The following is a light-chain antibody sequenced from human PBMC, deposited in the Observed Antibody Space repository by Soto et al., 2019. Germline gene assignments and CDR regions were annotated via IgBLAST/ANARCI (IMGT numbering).Light chain of an antibody. J-gene: IGKJ1*01. Sequence: EIVLTQSPVTLSVSPGERATLSCRASQSINNNYLAWYQQKPGQAPRLLIFGISTRATGVPARFSASGSGTDFTLTISDVQPEDFALYYCHQRQSWPRTFGQGTKVDI. CDR1: QSINNN. CDR3: HQRQSWPRT. V-gene: IGKV3-15*01. CDR2: GIS.